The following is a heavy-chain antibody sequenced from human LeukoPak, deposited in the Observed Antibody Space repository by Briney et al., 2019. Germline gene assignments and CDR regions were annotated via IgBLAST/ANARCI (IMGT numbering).Heavy chain of an antibody. Sequence: PGGSLRLSCAASGFTFSSYAMSWVRQAPGKGLEWVSAISGSGGSTYYADSVKGRFTISRDNSKNTLYLQMNSLRAEDTAVYYCAKDDRWLVEPYYFDYWGQGTLVTVSS. CDR1: GFTFSSYA. D-gene: IGHD6-19*01. J-gene: IGHJ4*02. CDR3: AKDDRWLVEPYYFDY. V-gene: IGHV3-23*01. CDR2: ISGSGGST.